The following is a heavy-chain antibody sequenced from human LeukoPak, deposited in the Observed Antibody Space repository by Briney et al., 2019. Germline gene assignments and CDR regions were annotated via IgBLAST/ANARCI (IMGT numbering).Heavy chain of an antibody. V-gene: IGHV4-31*03. J-gene: IGHJ4*02. CDR1: GGSISSGGYY. CDR3: AREQDYGGPSLDY. Sequence: PSETLSLTCTVSGGSISSGGYYWSWIRQHPGKGLEWIGYIYYSGSTYYNPSLKSRVTISVDTSKNQFSLKLSSVTAADTAVYYCAREQDYGGPSLDYWGQGTLVTVSS. CDR2: IYYSGST. D-gene: IGHD4-23*01.